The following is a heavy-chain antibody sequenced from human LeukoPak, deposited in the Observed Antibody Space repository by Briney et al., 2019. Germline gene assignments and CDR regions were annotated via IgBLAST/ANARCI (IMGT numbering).Heavy chain of an antibody. J-gene: IGHJ4*02. V-gene: IGHV3-23*01. CDR3: AKAWAAAGIFDS. D-gene: IGHD6-13*01. CDR1: GFTFNSYA. CDR2: ITHSGGGT. Sequence: GGSLRLSCAASGFTFNSYAMSWVRQAPGKGLAWVSTITHSGGGTFYADSVKGRFTISRDISENTPYLQMNSLKVEDTAVYYCAKAWAAAGIFDSWGLGTLVTVSS.